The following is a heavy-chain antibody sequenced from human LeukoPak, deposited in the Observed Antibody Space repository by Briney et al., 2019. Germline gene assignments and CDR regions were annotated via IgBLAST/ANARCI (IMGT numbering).Heavy chain of an antibody. Sequence: ASVKVSCKASGYTFTTYYMHWVRQAPGPGLEWMAMINPSGGSTNYAQKFQGRVTMTRDTSTSTAYMELSSLRSGDTALYYCARGGSEQLSPPFDSWGQGTLVTVSS. CDR3: ARGGSEQLSPPFDS. J-gene: IGHJ4*02. CDR1: GYTFTTYY. V-gene: IGHV1-46*01. CDR2: INPSGGST. D-gene: IGHD3-10*01.